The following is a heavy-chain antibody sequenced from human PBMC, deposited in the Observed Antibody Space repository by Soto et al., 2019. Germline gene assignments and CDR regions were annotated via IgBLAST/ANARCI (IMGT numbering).Heavy chain of an antibody. V-gene: IGHV3-43*01. Sequence: EVYLVESGGDVVQPGGSLRLSCAASGFTFDDHNIHWVRQAPGKGLQWACLISWDGDTTYYTDSVKGRFTVSRDNSKNSVYLQMDALTPEDTAFYYCASSQGDYWGQGTLVTVSS. J-gene: IGHJ4*02. CDR1: GFTFDDHN. CDR3: ASSQGDY. CDR2: ISWDGDTT.